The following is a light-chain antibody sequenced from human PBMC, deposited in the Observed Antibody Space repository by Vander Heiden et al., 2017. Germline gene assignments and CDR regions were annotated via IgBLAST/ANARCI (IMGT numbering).Light chain of an antibody. V-gene: IGLV2-11*01. CDR2: DVS. CDR3: CSYAGSYTVV. CDR1: SSDVGGYNY. Sequence: QSALTQPRPVSGSPGPSVTLSCTGTSSDVGGYNYDSWYQQHPGKAPKLMIYDVSKRPSGVPDRFSGSKSGNTASLTISGLQAEDEADYYCCSYAGSYTVVFGGGTKLTVL. J-gene: IGLJ2*01.